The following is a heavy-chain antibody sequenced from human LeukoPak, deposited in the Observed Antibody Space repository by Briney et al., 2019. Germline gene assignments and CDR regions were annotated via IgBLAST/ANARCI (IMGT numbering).Heavy chain of an antibody. Sequence: GESLKISCKGSGYSFTSYWIGWVRQMPGKGLEWMGIIYPGDSDTRYSPSFQGQVTISADKSISTAHLQWSSLKASDTAMYYCARTEVAVAEGLNYYYYGMDVWGQGTTVTVSS. V-gene: IGHV5-51*01. J-gene: IGHJ6*02. CDR2: IYPGDSDT. CDR1: GYSFTSYW. D-gene: IGHD6-19*01. CDR3: ARTEVAVAEGLNYYYYGMDV.